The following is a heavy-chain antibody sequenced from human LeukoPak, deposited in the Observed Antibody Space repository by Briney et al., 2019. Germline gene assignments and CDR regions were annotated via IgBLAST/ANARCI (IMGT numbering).Heavy chain of an antibody. Sequence: SETLSLTCTVSGGSISSSSHSWGWIRQPPGKGLEWIGYIYYSGSTNYNPSLKSRVTISVDTSKNQFSLQLSSVTAADTAVYYCARIDYSNGGGDYWGQGTLVTVSS. V-gene: IGHV4-61*05. CDR3: ARIDYSNGGGDY. CDR2: IYYSGST. D-gene: IGHD4-11*01. J-gene: IGHJ4*02. CDR1: GGSISSSSHS.